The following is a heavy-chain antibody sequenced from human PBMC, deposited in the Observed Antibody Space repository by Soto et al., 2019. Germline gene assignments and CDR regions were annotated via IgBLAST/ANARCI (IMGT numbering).Heavy chain of an antibody. Sequence: QVQLVQSGAEVKDPGASVKVSCKTSGYTFTRNYIHWVRQAPGQGLEWMGVINPDGGRTSYAQTFQGRLTVTSEMSTSTVYMELSSLKFDDTAVYYCSSTIGVAAVSGGWWAYYFDSWGQGTLVTVSS. V-gene: IGHV1-46*01. J-gene: IGHJ4*02. CDR3: SSTIGVAAVSGGWWAYYFDS. CDR1: GYTFTRNY. CDR2: INPDGGRT. D-gene: IGHD6-25*01.